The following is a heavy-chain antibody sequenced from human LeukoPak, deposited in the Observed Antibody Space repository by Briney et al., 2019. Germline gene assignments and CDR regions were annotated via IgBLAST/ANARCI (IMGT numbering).Heavy chain of an antibody. CDR1: VYTFTSYD. CDR2: MNPNSGNT. CDR3: ARVKSGTMRVDY. J-gene: IGHJ4*02. V-gene: IGHV1-8*03. Sequence: ASVKVSCKASVYTFTSYDINWVRQATGQGLEWMGWMNPNSGNTGYAQKFQGRVTITRNTSISTAYMELSSLRSEDTAVYYCARVKSGTMRVDYWGQGTLVTVSS. D-gene: IGHD1-7*01.